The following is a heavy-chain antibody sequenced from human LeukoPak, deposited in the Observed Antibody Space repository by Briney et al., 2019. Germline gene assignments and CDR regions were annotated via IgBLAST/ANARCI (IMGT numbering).Heavy chain of an antibody. V-gene: IGHV4-61*02. J-gene: IGHJ5*02. CDR2: VYFSGTT. CDR3: ARRPLPGYDFWSGYYT. CDR1: GGSISSGSHY. D-gene: IGHD3-3*01. Sequence: SQTLSLTCTVSGGSISSGSHYWSWIRQPAGKGLEWIGRVYFSGTTNYNPSLKSRVTISVDTSKNQFSLKLSSVTAADTAVYYCARRPLPGYDFWSGYYTWGQGTLVTVSS.